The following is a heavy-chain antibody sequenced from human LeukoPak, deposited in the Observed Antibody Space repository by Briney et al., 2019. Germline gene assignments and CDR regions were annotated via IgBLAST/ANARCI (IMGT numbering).Heavy chain of an antibody. J-gene: IGHJ6*02. CDR3: ARGAAGPVYGMDV. Sequence: GASVKVSCKASRGTFDSYSINWVRQAPGQGLEWMGWISAYNGNTNYAQKLQGRVTMTTDTSTSTAYMELRSLRSDDTAVYYCARGAAGPVYGMDVWGQGTTVTVSS. D-gene: IGHD6-13*01. V-gene: IGHV1-18*01. CDR1: RGTFDSYS. CDR2: ISAYNGNT.